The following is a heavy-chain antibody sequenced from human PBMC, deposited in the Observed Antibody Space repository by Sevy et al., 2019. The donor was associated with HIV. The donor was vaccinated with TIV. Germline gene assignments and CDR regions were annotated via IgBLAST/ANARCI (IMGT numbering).Heavy chain of an antibody. CDR1: EFIFSSHA. V-gene: IGHV3-23*01. CDR2: ISGDGENT. D-gene: IGHD3-3*02. CDR3: ARDGRGISAFDI. J-gene: IGHJ3*02. Sequence: GGSLRLSCVASEFIFSSHAVSWVRQAPGKGLEWVSAISGDGENTHYADSVRGRFTISRDNFKNTLYLQMNGLGAEDTALYYCARDGRGISAFDIWGPGTMVTVSS.